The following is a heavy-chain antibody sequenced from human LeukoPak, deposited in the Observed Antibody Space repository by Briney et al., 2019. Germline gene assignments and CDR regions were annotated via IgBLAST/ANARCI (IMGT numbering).Heavy chain of an antibody. Sequence: PGGSLRLSCAASGFTFSSYWMHWVRQAPGMGLVWVSRINSDGSSTSYADSVKGRFTISRDNAKNTLYLQMNSLRAEDTAVYYCAREGKDGYGYYYYYYMDVWGKGTTVTVSS. V-gene: IGHV3-74*01. CDR2: INSDGSST. D-gene: IGHD5-24*01. CDR1: GFTFSSYW. CDR3: AREGKDGYGYYYYYYMDV. J-gene: IGHJ6*03.